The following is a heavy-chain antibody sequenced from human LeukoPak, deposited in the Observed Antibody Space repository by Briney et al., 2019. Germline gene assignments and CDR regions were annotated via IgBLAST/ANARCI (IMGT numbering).Heavy chain of an antibody. V-gene: IGHV3-30*02. Sequence: GGSLRLSCAASGFTFNNYAMSWVRQAPGKGLEWVAFIRYDGNNNYYADSVRGRFTISRDNSKNALYLQMNSLRAEDTAVYYCASEIIFGSFDYWGQGTLVTVSS. J-gene: IGHJ4*02. CDR3: ASEIIFGSFDY. D-gene: IGHD3-3*01. CDR1: GFTFNNYA. CDR2: IRYDGNNN.